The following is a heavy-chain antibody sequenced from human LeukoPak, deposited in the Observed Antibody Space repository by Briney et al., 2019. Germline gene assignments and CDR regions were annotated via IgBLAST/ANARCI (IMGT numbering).Heavy chain of an antibody. V-gene: IGHV4-59*01. D-gene: IGHD2-15*01. J-gene: IGHJ4*02. CDR3: ARVTGYVIEDNFDY. CDR2: ISYSGNT. Sequence: SETLSLTCTVSGGSISNYYWTWIRQPPGKGLEWIGFISYSGNTNYNPSLKSRVTISVDTSKNQFSLKLRSVTAADTAVYYCARVTGYVIEDNFDYWGQGTLVTVSS. CDR1: GGSISNYY.